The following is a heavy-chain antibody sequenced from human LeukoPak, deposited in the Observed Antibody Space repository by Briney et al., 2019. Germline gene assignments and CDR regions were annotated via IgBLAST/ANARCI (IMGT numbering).Heavy chain of an antibody. CDR1: GVTVSSHY. J-gene: IGHJ4*02. V-gene: IGHV3-53*01. D-gene: IGHD2-2*02. CDR2: IYSGGST. Sequence: GGSLRPSCAASGVTVSSHYMSWVRQAPGKGLEWVSVIYSGGSTYYADSVKGRFTIPRDSSKNTLYLQMNSLRAEDTAVYYCVISPNTYYFDYWGQGTLVTVSS. CDR3: VISPNTYYFDY.